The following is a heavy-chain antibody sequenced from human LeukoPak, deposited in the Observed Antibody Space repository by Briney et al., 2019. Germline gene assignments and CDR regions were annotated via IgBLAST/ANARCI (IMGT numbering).Heavy chain of an antibody. CDR1: GFTFSSYG. D-gene: IGHD6-6*01. CDR3: AKDRHPKCSSYYFDY. V-gene: IGHV3-30*18. CDR2: VSYDGSNT. Sequence: PGRSLRLSCAASGFTFSSYGMHWVRQTPGKGLEWVAVVSYDGSNTYYADSVKGRFTISRDNSKNTLYLQMDSLRTEDTAVYYCAKDRHPKCSSYYFDYWGQGTLVTVSS. J-gene: IGHJ4*02.